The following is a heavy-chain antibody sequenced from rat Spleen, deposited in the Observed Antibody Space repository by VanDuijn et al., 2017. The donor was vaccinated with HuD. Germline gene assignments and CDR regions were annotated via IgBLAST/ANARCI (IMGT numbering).Heavy chain of an antibody. J-gene: IGHJ3*01. CDR3: TRLVPYYFDY. V-gene: IGHV5-31*01. CDR2: ISDTGGST. Sequence: EVQLVESGGGLVQPGRSLKLSCLASGFTFNHYWMTWIRQAPGKGLEWIACISDTGGSTYYLDSVKGRFTISRDNAKSTLYLQMNSLRSEDTATYYCTRLVPYYFDYWGQGTLVTVSS. CDR1: GFTFNHYW. D-gene: IGHD1-1*01.